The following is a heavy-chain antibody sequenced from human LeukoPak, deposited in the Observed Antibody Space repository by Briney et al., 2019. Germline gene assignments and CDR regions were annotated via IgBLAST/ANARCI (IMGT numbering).Heavy chain of an antibody. CDR1: GFTFSSYW. V-gene: IGHV3-7*03. Sequence: GGSLRLSCAGAGFTFSSYWMSWVRQAPGKGLEWVANIKEDGSEKYYVDSVKGRFTISRDNAKNSLYLQMNSLRAEDTAVYYCARVWYSSGWYYYFDYWGQGTLVTVSS. D-gene: IGHD6-19*01. J-gene: IGHJ4*02. CDR2: IKEDGSEK. CDR3: ARVWYSSGWYYYFDY.